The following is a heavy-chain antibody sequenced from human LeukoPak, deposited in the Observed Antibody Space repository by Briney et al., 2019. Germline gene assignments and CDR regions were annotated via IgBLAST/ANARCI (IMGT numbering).Heavy chain of an antibody. CDR3: ARVLTRGWYEGRFDY. J-gene: IGHJ4*02. CDR1: GGSISSSSYY. V-gene: IGHV4-39*07. Sequence: PSETLSLTCTVSGGSISSSSYYWGWIRQPPGKGLEWIGSIYYSGSTYYNPSLKSRVTISVDTSKNQFSLKLSSVTAADTAVYYCARVLTRGWYEGRFDYWGQGTLVTVSS. CDR2: IYYSGST. D-gene: IGHD6-19*01.